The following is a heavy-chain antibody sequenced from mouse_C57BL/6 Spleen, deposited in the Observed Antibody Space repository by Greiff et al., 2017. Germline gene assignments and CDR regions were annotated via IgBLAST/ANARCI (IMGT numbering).Heavy chain of an antibody. V-gene: IGHV1-39*01. J-gene: IGHJ1*03. CDR1: GYSFTDYN. Sequence: VHVKQSGPELVKPGASVKISCKASGYSFTDYNMNWVKQSNGKSLEWIGVINPNYGTTSYNQKFKGKATLTVDQSSSTAYMQLNSLTSEDSAVYYCARMGYGPSGYFDVWGTGTTVTVSA. D-gene: IGHD3-1*01. CDR3: ARMGYGPSGYFDV. CDR2: INPNYGTT.